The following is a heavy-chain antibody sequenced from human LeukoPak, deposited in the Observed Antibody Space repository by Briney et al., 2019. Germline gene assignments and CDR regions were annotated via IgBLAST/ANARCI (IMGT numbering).Heavy chain of an antibody. J-gene: IGHJ6*02. Sequence: SETLSLTCAVYGGSFSGYYWSWIRQPPGKGLEWIGEIYHSGSTNYNPSLKSRVTISVDTSKNQFSLKLSSVTAADTAVYYCARGRVRQQQLVRSYYYGMDVWGQGTTVTVSS. V-gene: IGHV4-34*01. CDR3: ARGRVRQQQLVRSYYYGMDV. D-gene: IGHD6-13*01. CDR2: IYHSGST. CDR1: GGSFSGYY.